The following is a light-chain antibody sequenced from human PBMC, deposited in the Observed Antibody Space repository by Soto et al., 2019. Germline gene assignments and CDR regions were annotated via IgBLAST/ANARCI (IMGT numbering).Light chain of an antibody. CDR3: QQYGSSPGT. V-gene: IGKV3-20*01. J-gene: IGKJ2*02. CDR2: GAS. Sequence: EIVLTQSPGTLSLSPGERATLSCRASQSVGSNFLAWYQQKPGQAPKLLISGASSRATGIQDRFSGSGSGTDFTLTISRLEPEDFALYSCQQYGSSPGTFGQGTKLEIK. CDR1: QSVGSNF.